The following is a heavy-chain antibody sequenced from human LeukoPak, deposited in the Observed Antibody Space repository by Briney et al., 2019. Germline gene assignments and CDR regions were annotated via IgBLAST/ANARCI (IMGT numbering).Heavy chain of an antibody. CDR1: GYTFTSYG. CDR2: ISAYNGNT. Sequence: ASVKVSCKASGYTFTSYGISWVRQAPGQGLEWMGWISAYNGNTNYAQKLQGRVTMTTDTSTSTAYMELRSLRSDDTAVYYCARGKVDTVTTGKETKHYYYYYMDVWGKGTTVTISS. CDR3: ARGKVDTVTTGKETKHYYYYYMDV. D-gene: IGHD4-17*01. J-gene: IGHJ6*03. V-gene: IGHV1-18*01.